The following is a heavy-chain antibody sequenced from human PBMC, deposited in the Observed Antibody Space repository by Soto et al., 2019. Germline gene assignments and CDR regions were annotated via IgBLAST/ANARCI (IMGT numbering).Heavy chain of an antibody. CDR1: GLTFSRYA. Sequence: GGSLRLSCAASGLTFSRYAMSWVRQASGKGLEWVSTISGSGGDTNHADSVKGRFTISRDNSKNALYLHMKSLRAEDTAVYYCANTTGFDSYYYTLAFWAQGTTVTSP. CDR2: ISGSGGDT. D-gene: IGHD2-2*01. V-gene: IGHV3-23*01. CDR3: ANTTGFDSYYYTLAF. J-gene: IGHJ6*02.